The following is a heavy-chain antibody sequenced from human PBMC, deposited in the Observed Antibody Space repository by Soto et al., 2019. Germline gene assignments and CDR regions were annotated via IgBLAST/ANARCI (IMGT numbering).Heavy chain of an antibody. CDR1: GYTFTSYG. Sequence: QVQLVQSGAEVKKPGASVKVSCKASGYTFTSYGISWVRQAPGQGLEWMGWISAYNGNTNYAQKLQGRVTMTTDTSTSTADMELRSLRSDDTAVYYCARDPGIAAAGRSAFDIWGQGTMVTVSS. CDR2: ISAYNGNT. J-gene: IGHJ3*02. D-gene: IGHD6-13*01. V-gene: IGHV1-18*04. CDR3: ARDPGIAAAGRSAFDI.